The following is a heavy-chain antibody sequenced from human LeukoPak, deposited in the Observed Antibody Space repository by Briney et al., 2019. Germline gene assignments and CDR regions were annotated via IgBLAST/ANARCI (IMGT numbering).Heavy chain of an antibody. J-gene: IGHJ4*02. D-gene: IGHD3-10*01. V-gene: IGHV3-23*01. CDR1: GFTFSSYA. CDR3: AKIHGSGSYYRPNFDY. CDR2: ISTSDSSP. Sequence: GGSLRLSCAASGFTFSSYAMSWVRQAPGKGLEWVSAISTSDSSPYYADSVKGRFTISRDNSKNTLYLQMNSLRAEDTAVYYCAKIHGSGSYYRPNFDYWGQGTLVTVSS.